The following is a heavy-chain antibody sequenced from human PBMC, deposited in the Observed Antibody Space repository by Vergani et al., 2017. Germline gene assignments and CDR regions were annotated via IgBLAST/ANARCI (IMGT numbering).Heavy chain of an antibody. CDR2: IYPGDSDT. J-gene: IGHJ4*02. V-gene: IGHV5-51*01. D-gene: IGHD1-26*01. Sequence: EVQLVQSGAEVKKPGDSLKISCKGSGYSFTSYWIGWVRQMPGKGLEWMGIIYPGDSDTRYSTSSQGQVTISAEKSISTAKLQWSSLKATDTAMYYCARRSTWYSGSYPAYWGQGTLVTVSS. CDR1: GYSFTSYW. CDR3: ARRSTWYSGSYPAY.